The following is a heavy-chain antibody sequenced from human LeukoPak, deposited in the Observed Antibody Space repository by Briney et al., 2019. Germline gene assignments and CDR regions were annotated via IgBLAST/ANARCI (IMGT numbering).Heavy chain of an antibody. CDR1: GYTFTSYA. CDR3: ARSMAAADYYYMDV. J-gene: IGHJ6*03. D-gene: IGHD6-13*01. Sequence: SVKVSCKASGYTFTSYAISWVRQAPGQGLEWMGGIIPIFGTANYAQKFQGRVTITADESTSTAYMELSSLRSEDTAVYYCARSMAAADYYYMDVWGKGTTVTVSS. V-gene: IGHV1-69*13. CDR2: IIPIFGTA.